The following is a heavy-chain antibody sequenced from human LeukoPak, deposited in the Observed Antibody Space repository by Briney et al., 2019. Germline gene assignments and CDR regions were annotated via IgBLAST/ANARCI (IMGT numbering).Heavy chain of an antibody. J-gene: IGHJ4*02. V-gene: IGHV3-30*02. Sequence: PGGSLRLSCAASGFTFRSYGMHWVRQAPGKGLEWVAFIRYDESNKFYADSVKGRFTISRDNSKNTLSLQMNSLRAEDTAVYYCAKERIQVWLPGTFDYWGQGTLVTVSS. CDR3: AKERIQVWLPGTFDY. CDR1: GFTFRSYG. D-gene: IGHD5-18*01. CDR2: IRYDESNK.